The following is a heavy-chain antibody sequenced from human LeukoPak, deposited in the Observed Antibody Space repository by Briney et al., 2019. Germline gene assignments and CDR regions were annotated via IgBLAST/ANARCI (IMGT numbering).Heavy chain of an antibody. D-gene: IGHD1-1*01. Sequence: SETLSLTCAVYGGSFSGYYWSWIRQPPGKGLEWIGEINHSVSTTYNPSLKSRVTISAHTSKNQSSLKLSSVTAADTAVYYCASVESVWNDPHFDYWARDPWSPSPQ. CDR1: GGSFSGYY. CDR2: INHSVST. V-gene: IGHV4-34*01. CDR3: ASVESVWNDPHFDY. J-gene: IGHJ4*02.